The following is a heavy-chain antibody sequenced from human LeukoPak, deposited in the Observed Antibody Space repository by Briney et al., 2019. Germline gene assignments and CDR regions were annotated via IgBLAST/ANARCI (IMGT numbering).Heavy chain of an antibody. CDR3: ARDGVVRGVIIY. CDR2: IDSNSGGT. V-gene: IGHV1-2*02. J-gene: IGHJ4*02. Sequence: ASVKVSCKTSGYTFTGYYMHWVRQAPGQGFEWMGWIDSNSGGTNYAQKFQGRVTMTRDTSISTAHMELSRLTSDDTAVYYCARDGVVRGVIIYWGQGTLVTVSS. D-gene: IGHD3-10*01. CDR1: GYTFTGYY.